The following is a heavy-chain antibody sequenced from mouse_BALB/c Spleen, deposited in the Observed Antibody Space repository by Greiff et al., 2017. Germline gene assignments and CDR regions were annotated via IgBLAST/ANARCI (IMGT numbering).Heavy chain of an antibody. Sequence: EVQGVESGGGLVQPGGSRKLSCAASGFTFSSFGMHWVRQAPEKGLEWVAYISSGSSTIYYADTVKGRFTISRDNPKNTLFLQMTSLRSEDTAMYYCAREETIYYGNYDAMDYWGQGTSVTVSS. CDR3: AREETIYYGNYDAMDY. D-gene: IGHD2-1*01. CDR1: GFTFSSFG. V-gene: IGHV5-17*02. J-gene: IGHJ4*01. CDR2: ISSGSSTI.